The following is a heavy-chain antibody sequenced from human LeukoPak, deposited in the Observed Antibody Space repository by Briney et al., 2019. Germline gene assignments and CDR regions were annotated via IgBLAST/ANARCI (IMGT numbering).Heavy chain of an antibody. CDR1: GDPVSNGNYY. CDR2: IYYTGKT. V-gene: IGHV4-61*03. D-gene: IGHD3-10*01. Sequence: SETLSLTCTVSGDPVSNGNYYWSWLRQPPGKALEWIGYIYYTGKTYYNPSLEGRVTILVDTSRNHFSVKLSSVTAADTAAYYCARSQNYYGSGDYWSQGTLVTVSS. CDR3: ARSQNYYGSGDY. J-gene: IGHJ4*02.